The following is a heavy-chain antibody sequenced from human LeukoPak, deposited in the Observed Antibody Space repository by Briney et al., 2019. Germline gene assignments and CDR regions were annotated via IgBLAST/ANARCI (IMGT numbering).Heavy chain of an antibody. CDR3: ARSPPLFYGGPPYFDY. Sequence: ASVKVSCKTSGYTFTSYGISWVRQAPGQGLEWMGWISAYNGNTNYAQKLQGRVTMTTDTSTSTAYMELRSLRSDDTAVYYCARSPPLFYGGPPYFDYWGQGTLVTVSS. D-gene: IGHD4-23*01. CDR2: ISAYNGNT. J-gene: IGHJ4*02. CDR1: GYTFTSYG. V-gene: IGHV1-18*01.